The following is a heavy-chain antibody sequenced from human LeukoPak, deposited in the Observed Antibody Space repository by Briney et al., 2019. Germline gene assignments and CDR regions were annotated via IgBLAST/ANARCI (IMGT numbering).Heavy chain of an antibody. V-gene: IGHV1-18*01. CDR1: GYTLTSYG. J-gene: IGHJ4*02. CDR2: ISAYNGNT. D-gene: IGHD5-18*01. Sequence: ASVKVSCKASGYTLTSYGISWVRQAPGQGLEWMGWISAYNGNTNYAQKLQGRVTMTTDTSTSTAYMELRSLRSDDTAVYYCARVVYSYGHYDYWGQGTLVTVSS. CDR3: ARVVYSYGHYDY.